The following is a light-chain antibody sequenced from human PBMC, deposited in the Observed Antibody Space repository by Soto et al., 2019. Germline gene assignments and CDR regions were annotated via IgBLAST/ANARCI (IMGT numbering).Light chain of an antibody. CDR3: QQYDSLLYT. V-gene: IGKV1-33*01. J-gene: IGKJ2*01. CDR2: DAS. Sequence: DIQMTQSPSSLSASVGDRVTLTCQASQDIRYFLNWYQQKPGKAPKLLIYDASNWEIGVPSRFSGGGSGTEFTFTITSLQPEDVATYYCQQYDSLLYTFGQGTKVEI. CDR1: QDIRYF.